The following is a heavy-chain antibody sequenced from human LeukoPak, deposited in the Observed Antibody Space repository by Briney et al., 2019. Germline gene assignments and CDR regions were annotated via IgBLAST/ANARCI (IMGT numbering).Heavy chain of an antibody. CDR2: ISGHAGST. J-gene: IGHJ5*02. V-gene: IGHV3-23*01. Sequence: GGSLRLSCAASGFTFSSYAMSWVRQAPGKGLEWVSAISGHAGSTYNADSAKGRFTISRDNSKNTLYLQMNSLRADDTAVYYCAKSMPGGSQGVDHWGQGTLVTVSS. D-gene: IGHD2-8*02. CDR1: GFTFSSYA. CDR3: AKSMPGGSQGVDH.